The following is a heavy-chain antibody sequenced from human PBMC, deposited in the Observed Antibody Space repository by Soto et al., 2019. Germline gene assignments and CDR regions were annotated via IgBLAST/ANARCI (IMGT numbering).Heavy chain of an antibody. D-gene: IGHD3-9*01. V-gene: IGHV1-18*01. CDR2: ISAYNGNK. CDR3: ARASPYYDILTGYYPGYFDL. Sequence: QIQLVQSGAEVKKPGASVKVSCKASGDTFTSYGISWVRQAPGQGLEWMGWISAYNGNKNSAQKLQGRVTMTTDTSTSTAYMELRSRRSDDTAVYYCARASPYYDILTGYYPGYFDLWGRGTLVTVSS. CDR1: GDTFTSYG. J-gene: IGHJ2*01.